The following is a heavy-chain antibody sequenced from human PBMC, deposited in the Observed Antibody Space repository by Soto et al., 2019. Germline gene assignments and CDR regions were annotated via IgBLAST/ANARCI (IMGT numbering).Heavy chain of an antibody. Sequence: QITLKESGPTLVKPTQTLTLTCTFSGFSLTTSGVGVGWIRQPPGKALEWLALIYWDGEKRYSPSLKSRLTPTXDXXKNQVVPTMTNMAPADTATYFCAHRTTTVTWWFDPWGQGTLVTVSS. D-gene: IGHD4-17*01. V-gene: IGHV2-5*02. J-gene: IGHJ5*02. CDR1: GFSLTTSGVG. CDR3: AHRTTTVTWWFDP. CDR2: IYWDGEK.